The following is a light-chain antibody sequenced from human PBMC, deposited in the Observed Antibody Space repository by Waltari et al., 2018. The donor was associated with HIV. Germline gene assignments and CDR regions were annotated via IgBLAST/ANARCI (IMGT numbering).Light chain of an antibody. V-gene: IGLV1-40*01. CDR1: SSNIGAGHD. CDR3: QSYDRSRDWV. Sequence: QSVLTQPPSVSGAPGQRITISCTRSSSNIGAGHDLPWYQQLPGTAPKLLIYGGANRPSGVPDRFSASKSGTSASLAISGLQAEDEADYFCQSYDRSRDWVFGGGTKLTVL. CDR2: GGA. J-gene: IGLJ3*02.